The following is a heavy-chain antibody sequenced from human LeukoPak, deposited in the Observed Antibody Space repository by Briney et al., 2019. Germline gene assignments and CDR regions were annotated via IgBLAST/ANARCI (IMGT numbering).Heavy chain of an antibody. J-gene: IGHJ3*01. Sequence: SATLSLTCTVSGYSISSGYYWGWIRQPPGKRLEWVGSIHSSGNTYYNPTLKSRVTISVDTSKNQFSLKLTTVTAADSAVYYCARESASLPRRGTDWFGELPPGSFDVWGLGATVTVSS. CDR2: IHSSGNT. CDR1: GYSISSGYY. V-gene: IGHV4-38-2*02. D-gene: IGHD3-10*01. CDR3: ARESASLPRRGTDWFGELPPGSFDV.